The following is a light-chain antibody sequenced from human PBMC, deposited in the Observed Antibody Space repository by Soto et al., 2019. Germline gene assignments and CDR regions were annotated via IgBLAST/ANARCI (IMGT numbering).Light chain of an antibody. V-gene: IGKV3-11*01. CDR2: DAS. CDR1: QSVSSY. CDR3: QQRSNWPPLLT. Sequence: EIVLTQSPATLSLSPGERATLSCRASQSVSSYLAWYQQQPGQAPRLLIYDASNRATGIPARFSGSGSGTDFTLNLSSLEPEDFAVYYCQQRSNWPPLLTLGGGTKVEIK. J-gene: IGKJ4*01.